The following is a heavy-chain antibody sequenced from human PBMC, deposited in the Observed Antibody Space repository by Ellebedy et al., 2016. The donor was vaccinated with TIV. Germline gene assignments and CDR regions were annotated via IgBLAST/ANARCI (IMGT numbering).Heavy chain of an antibody. J-gene: IGHJ4*02. CDR1: GGSISSPSYL. D-gene: IGHD2-21*02. V-gene: IGHV4-39*07. CDR3: AMQRGAEVTAIPSFDF. Sequence: MPSETLSLTCNVFGGSISSPSYLWGWIRQPPGKALEWIGSISNPGNTHYNPSLKSRITIFGDTSGKEFSLKLTSLTAADTAFYYCAMQRGAEVTAIPSFDFWGRGALVTVSS. CDR2: ISNPGNT.